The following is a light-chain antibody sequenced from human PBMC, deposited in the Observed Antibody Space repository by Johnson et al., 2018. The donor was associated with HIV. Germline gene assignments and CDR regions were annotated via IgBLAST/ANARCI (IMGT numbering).Light chain of an antibody. Sequence: QSALTQPPSVSATPGQKVTISCSGSSSNIENNYVSWYQQLPGTAPKLLIYDNNKRPSGIPDQFSGSKSGTSATLGITGLQTGDEADYYCGTWDSSLSAYVFGTGTNVTVL. V-gene: IGLV1-51*01. CDR2: DNN. CDR1: SSNIENNY. J-gene: IGLJ1*01. CDR3: GTWDSSLSAYV.